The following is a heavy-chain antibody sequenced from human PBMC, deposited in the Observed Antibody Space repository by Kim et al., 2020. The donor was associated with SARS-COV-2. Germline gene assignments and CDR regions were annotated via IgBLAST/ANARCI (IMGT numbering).Heavy chain of an antibody. D-gene: IGHD5-12*01. Sequence: GGSLRLSCAASGFTFDDYAMHWVRQAPGKGLEWVSGISWNSGSICYADSVKGRFTISRDNAKNSLYLQMNSLRAEDTALYYCAKDRDIVATSGMYVWGQGTTVTVSS. J-gene: IGHJ6*02. CDR3: AKDRDIVATSGMYV. CDR2: ISWNSGSI. CDR1: GFTFDDYA. V-gene: IGHV3-9*01.